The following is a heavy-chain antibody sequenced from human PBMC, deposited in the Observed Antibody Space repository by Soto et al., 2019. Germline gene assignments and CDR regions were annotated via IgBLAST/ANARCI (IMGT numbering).Heavy chain of an antibody. CDR3: AGGWFGEFVYYFDY. V-gene: IGHV3-30-3*01. J-gene: IGHJ4*02. CDR2: ISYDGSNK. D-gene: IGHD3-10*01. Sequence: PGGSLRLSCAASGFTFSSYAMHWVRQAPGKGLEWVAVISYDGSNKYYADSVKGRFTISRDNFKNTLYLQMNSLRSDDTAVYYCAGGWFGEFVYYFDYWGQGTLVTVSS. CDR1: GFTFSSYA.